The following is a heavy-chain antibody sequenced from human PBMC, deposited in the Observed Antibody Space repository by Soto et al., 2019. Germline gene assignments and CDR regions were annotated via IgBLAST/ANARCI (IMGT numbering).Heavy chain of an antibody. D-gene: IGHD5-18*01. CDR2: ISSNGGST. CDR1: GFTFSSYA. J-gene: IGHJ5*02. CDR3: ARLVDTAMALYNWFDP. V-gene: IGHV3-64*01. Sequence: GGSLRLSCAASGFTFSSYAMHWVRQAPGKGLEYVSAISSNGGSTYYANSVKGRFTISRDNSKNTLYLQMGSLRAEDMAVYYCARLVDTAMALYNWFDPWGQGTLVTVSS.